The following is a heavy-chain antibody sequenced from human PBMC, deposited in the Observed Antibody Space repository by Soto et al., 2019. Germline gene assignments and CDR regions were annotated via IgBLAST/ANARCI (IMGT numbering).Heavy chain of an antibody. Sequence: EVQLVESGGGLVQPGGSLRLSCAASGFTFSSYAMHWVRQAPGKGLEYVSAISSNGGSTYYANSVKGRFNISRDNSKNTLYLQMGSLRAEDMAVYYCAREVGGNYGHYYYYMDVWGKGTTVTVSS. J-gene: IGHJ6*03. CDR1: GFTFSSYA. CDR2: ISSNGGST. CDR3: AREVGGNYGHYYYYMDV. V-gene: IGHV3-64*01. D-gene: IGHD1-7*01.